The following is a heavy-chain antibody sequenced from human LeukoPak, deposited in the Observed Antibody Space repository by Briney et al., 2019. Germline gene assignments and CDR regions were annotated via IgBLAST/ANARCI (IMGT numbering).Heavy chain of an antibody. CDR3: ARGLESYDSSTYPVLSS. CDR1: GYTFSNYD. J-gene: IGHJ4*02. CDR2: MNPNSGDT. D-gene: IGHD3-22*01. Sequence: GASVKASCKASGYTFSNYDINWVRQATGQGLEWMGWMNPNSGDTRYAQKFQGRVTITRNTSINTAYMELSSLRSEDTAVYYCARGLESYDSSTYPVLSSWGQGTLVTVSS. V-gene: IGHV1-8*03.